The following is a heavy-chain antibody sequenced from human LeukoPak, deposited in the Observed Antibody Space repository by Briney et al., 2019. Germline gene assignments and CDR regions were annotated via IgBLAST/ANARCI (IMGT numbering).Heavy chain of an antibody. Sequence: SETLSLTCAVSGGSISSSNWWSWVRQPPGKGLEWIGEINHSGSTNYNPSLKSRVTISVDTSKNQFPLKLSSVTAADTAVYYCASSCSGGSCSTPTRLDYWGQGTLVTVSS. J-gene: IGHJ4*02. CDR2: INHSGST. V-gene: IGHV4-4*02. D-gene: IGHD2-15*01. CDR1: GGSISSSNW. CDR3: ASSCSGGSCSTPTRLDY.